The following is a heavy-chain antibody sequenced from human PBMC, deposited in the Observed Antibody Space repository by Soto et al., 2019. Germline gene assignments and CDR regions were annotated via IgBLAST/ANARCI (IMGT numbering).Heavy chain of an antibody. J-gene: IGHJ4*02. V-gene: IGHV3-23*01. CDR2: ISSSGGST. CDR1: GFTFSSYA. CDR3: VKDWSDARTREKCGLVDS. Sequence: EVQLLKSGGGLAQPGGSLRLSCAASGFTFSSYAMTWVRQAPGKGLEWVSTISSSGGSTYYADSVEGRFTISRDNSKNPLYLQMNSLRAEDTAVYYCVKDWSDARTREKCGLVDSWGQGTLVTVSS. D-gene: IGHD2-8*02.